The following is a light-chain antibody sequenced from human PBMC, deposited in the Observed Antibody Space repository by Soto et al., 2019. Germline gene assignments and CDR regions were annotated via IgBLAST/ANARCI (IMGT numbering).Light chain of an antibody. CDR2: DAS. V-gene: IGKV1-13*02. CDR3: QQFNSYPGLT. CDR1: QGISST. Sequence: AIQLTQSPSSLSASVGDRVTITCRASQGISSTLAWYQQKPGNAPKLLIYDASSLESGVPSRFSGSGSGTDFTLTISSLQPEDFATYYCQQFNSYPGLTSGPGTKEDIK. J-gene: IGKJ3*01.